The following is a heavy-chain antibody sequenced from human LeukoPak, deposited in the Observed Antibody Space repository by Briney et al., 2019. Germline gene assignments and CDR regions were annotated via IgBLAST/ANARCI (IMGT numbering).Heavy chain of an antibody. D-gene: IGHD6-19*01. CDR1: GGSISINTYY. Sequence: SETLSLTCTVSGGSISINTYYWGWIRQPPGKGLEWIGSIYYSGTTYYNPSLKSRVTISIDTSKNQFSLKLSSVTAADTAMYFCARDLKGSVWSLAFDYWGQGTLVTVSS. CDR3: ARDLKGSVWSLAFDY. CDR2: IYYSGTT. J-gene: IGHJ4*02. V-gene: IGHV4-39*07.